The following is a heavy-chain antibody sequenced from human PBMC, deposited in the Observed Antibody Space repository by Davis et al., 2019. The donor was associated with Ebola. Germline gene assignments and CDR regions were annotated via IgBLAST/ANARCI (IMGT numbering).Heavy chain of an antibody. J-gene: IGHJ6*03. CDR2: ISYDGSNK. CDR1: GFTFSSYA. Sequence: PGGSLRLSCAASGFTFSSYAMHWVRQAPGKGLEWVAVISYDGSNKYYADSVKGRFTISRDNSKNTLYLQMNSLRAEDTAVYYCARDPWFGEEDGVAYYYYYMDVWGKGTTVTVSS. D-gene: IGHD3-10*01. V-gene: IGHV3-30-3*01. CDR3: ARDPWFGEEDGVAYYYYYMDV.